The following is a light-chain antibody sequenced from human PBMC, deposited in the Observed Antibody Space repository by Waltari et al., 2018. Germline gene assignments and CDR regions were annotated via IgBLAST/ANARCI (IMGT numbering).Light chain of an antibody. CDR3: RSSDGSLTL. Sequence: QSVLTQPPSVSGAPGQRVTISCTGGTSNTGPGYVVNWYQQLPGTAPKLLIYGNTNRPSRVPDRFSGSKSGTAASLASAGLQAEDEGDYYCRSSDGSLTLFGGGTRLTVL. CDR2: GNT. V-gene: IGLV1-40*01. J-gene: IGLJ2*01. CDR1: TSNTGPGYV.